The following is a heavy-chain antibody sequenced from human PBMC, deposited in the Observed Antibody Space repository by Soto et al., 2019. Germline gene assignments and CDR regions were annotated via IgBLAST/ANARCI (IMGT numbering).Heavy chain of an antibody. J-gene: IGHJ5*02. D-gene: IGHD1-26*01. Sequence: QLQLQESGPGLVKPSETLSLTCTVSGGSISSSSYYWGWIRQPPGKGLEWIGSIYYSGSTYYNPSLKSRVTISVDTSKNQFSLKLSSVTAADTAVYYCAQNSGATRGAWFDPWGQGNLVTVSS. CDR1: GGSISSSSYY. CDR3: AQNSGATRGAWFDP. V-gene: IGHV4-39*01. CDR2: IYYSGST.